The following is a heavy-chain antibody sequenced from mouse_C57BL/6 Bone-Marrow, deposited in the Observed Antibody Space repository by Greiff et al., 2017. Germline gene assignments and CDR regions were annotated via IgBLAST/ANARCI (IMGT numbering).Heavy chain of an antibody. V-gene: IGHV14-4*01. Sequence: EVQLQESGAELVRPGASVKLSCTASGFNIKDDYIHWVKQRPEQGLEWIGWIDPEIGDTEYASKFQGKATITSDTSSNTAYLQLSSLTSEDTAVYYCAAYDGNYFDFWGQGTPLTVAA. CDR1: GFNIKDDY. CDR2: IDPEIGDT. J-gene: IGHJ2*01. CDR3: AAYDGNYFDF. D-gene: IGHD2-3*01.